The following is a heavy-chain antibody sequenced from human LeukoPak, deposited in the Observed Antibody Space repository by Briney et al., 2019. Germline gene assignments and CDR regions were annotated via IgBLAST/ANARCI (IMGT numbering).Heavy chain of an antibody. Sequence: SETLSLTCTVSGGSISSSSYYWGWIRQPPGKGLECIGSIYYSGSTNYKSSLKSRVTISVDTSKNQFSLKLSSVTAADTAVYYCARLPRAAAPQYFQHWGQGTLVTVSS. J-gene: IGHJ1*01. CDR2: IYYSGST. V-gene: IGHV4-39*01. CDR1: GGSISSSSYY. CDR3: ARLPRAAAPQYFQH. D-gene: IGHD6-13*01.